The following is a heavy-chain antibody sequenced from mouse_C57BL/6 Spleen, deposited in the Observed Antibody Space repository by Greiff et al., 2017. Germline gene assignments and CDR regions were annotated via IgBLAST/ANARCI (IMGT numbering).Heavy chain of an antibody. CDR3: ARYPPYYYGSGYLDY. CDR1: GYTFTDYY. Sequence: EVQLQQSGPELVKPGASVKISCKASGYTFTDYYMNWVKQSHGKSLEWIGDINPNNGGTSYNQKFKGKATLTVDKSSSTAYMELRSLTSEDSAVYYCARYPPYYYGSGYLDYWGQGTTLTVSS. CDR2: INPNNGGT. J-gene: IGHJ2*01. D-gene: IGHD1-1*01. V-gene: IGHV1-26*01.